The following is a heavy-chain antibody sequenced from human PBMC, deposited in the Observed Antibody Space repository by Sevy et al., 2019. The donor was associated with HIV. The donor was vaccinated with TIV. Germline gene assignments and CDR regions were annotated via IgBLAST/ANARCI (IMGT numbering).Heavy chain of an antibody. CDR3: ARDGASSGSPYYYYYGMDV. CDR1: GFTFSSYS. D-gene: IGHD3-10*01. Sequence: GGSLRLSCAASGFTFSSYSMNWVRQAPGKGLEWAPSISISSSYINYADSVKGRFTISRDNAKNSLYLQMNSLRAEDTAVYYCARDGASSGSPYYYYYGMDVWGQGTTVTVSS. V-gene: IGHV3-21*01. CDR2: ISISSSYI. J-gene: IGHJ6*02.